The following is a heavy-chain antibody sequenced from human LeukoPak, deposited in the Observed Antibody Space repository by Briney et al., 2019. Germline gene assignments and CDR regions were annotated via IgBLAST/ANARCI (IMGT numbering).Heavy chain of an antibody. CDR1: GFTFSSYA. CDR2: ISGSGGRT. Sequence: QPGGSLRLSCAASGFTFSSYAMSWVRQAPGKEKEWVSSISGSGGRTYYADSVKGRFTISRDKSMDALYLQMKSLRADDTAVYYCARVRKFLRDAFDVWGQGTMVTVSS. D-gene: IGHD5/OR15-5a*01. J-gene: IGHJ3*01. V-gene: IGHV3-23*01. CDR3: ARVRKFLRDAFDV.